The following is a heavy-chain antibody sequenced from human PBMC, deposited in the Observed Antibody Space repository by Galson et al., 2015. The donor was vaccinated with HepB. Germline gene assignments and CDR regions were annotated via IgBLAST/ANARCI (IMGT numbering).Heavy chain of an antibody. CDR2: ISWNSGSI. Sequence: SLRLSCAASGFTFDHYAMHWVRQAPGKGLEWVSGISWNSGSIGYADSVKGRFTISRDNAKNSLYLRMNSLRAEDTALYYCAKGSSDFLHYGMDVWGQGTTVTVSS. V-gene: IGHV3-9*01. D-gene: IGHD3-3*01. CDR3: AKGSSDFLHYGMDV. J-gene: IGHJ6*02. CDR1: GFTFDHYA.